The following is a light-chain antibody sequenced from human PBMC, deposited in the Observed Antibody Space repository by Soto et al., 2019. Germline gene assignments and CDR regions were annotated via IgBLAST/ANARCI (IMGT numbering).Light chain of an antibody. V-gene: IGLV2-14*01. CDR2: EVS. J-gene: IGLJ1*01. CDR1: SSDVGGYNY. CDR3: SSFTNTITRYA. Sequence: QSVLAQPASVSGSPGQSITISRTGTSSDVGGYNYVSWFQHHPGKAPKLIIYEVSYRPSGVSNRFSGSKSGDTASLTISRLQAEDEADYYCSSFTNTITRYAFGTGTKVTVL.